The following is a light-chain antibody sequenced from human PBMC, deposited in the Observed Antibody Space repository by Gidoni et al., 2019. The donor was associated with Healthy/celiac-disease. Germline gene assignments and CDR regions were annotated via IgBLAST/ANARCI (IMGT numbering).Light chain of an antibody. CDR2: GAS. J-gene: IGKJ2*04. V-gene: IGKV3-15*01. CDR1: QSVSSN. CDR3: QQYNNWPPLMCS. Sequence: EIVMTQSPATLSVSPGERATLSCRANQSVSSNLAWYQQKPGQAPRLLIYGASTRATGIPARFSGSGSGTEFTLTISSLQSEDFAVYYCQQYNNWPPLMCSFGQGTKLEIK.